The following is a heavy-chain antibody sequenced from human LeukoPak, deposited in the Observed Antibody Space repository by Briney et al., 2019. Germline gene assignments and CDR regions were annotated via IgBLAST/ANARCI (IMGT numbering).Heavy chain of an antibody. V-gene: IGHV4-61*01. J-gene: IGHJ4*02. CDR2: IYYSGST. CDR3: AREGYFDTSGYIEY. CDR1: GGSISSSSYY. D-gene: IGHD3-22*01. Sequence: SETLSLTCTVSGGSISSSSYYWSWIRQPPGKGLEWIGYIYYSGSTNYNPSFRSRATISVDKSNNRFSLKLSAVTAADSAIYYCAREGYFDTSGYIEYWGQGILVTVSP.